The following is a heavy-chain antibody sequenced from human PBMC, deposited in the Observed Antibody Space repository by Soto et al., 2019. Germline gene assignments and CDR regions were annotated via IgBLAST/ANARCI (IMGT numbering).Heavy chain of an antibody. CDR1: GFTFSSYW. CDR2: INSDGSST. V-gene: IGHV3-74*01. CDR3: ARDQEDYYGSGSYPYYFDY. D-gene: IGHD3-10*01. Sequence: EVQLVESGGGLVQPGGSLRLSCAASGFTFSSYWMHWVRQAPGKGLVWVSRINSDGSSTSYADSVKGRFTISRDNAKNTLYLQMNSLRGEDTAVYYCARDQEDYYGSGSYPYYFDYWGQGPLVTVSS. J-gene: IGHJ4*02.